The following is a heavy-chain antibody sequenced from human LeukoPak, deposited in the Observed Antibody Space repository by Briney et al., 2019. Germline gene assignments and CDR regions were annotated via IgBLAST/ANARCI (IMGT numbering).Heavy chain of an antibody. CDR1: GASITGYY. Sequence: SETLSLTCSVSGASITGYYWGWIRQPPGKGLEWIGSIYYSGSTYYNPSLKSRVTISVDTSKNQFSLKLSSVTAADTAVYYCARQGEYCSGGSCYDWFDPWGQGTLVTVSS. CDR3: ARQGEYCSGGSCYDWFDP. J-gene: IGHJ5*02. CDR2: IYYSGST. V-gene: IGHV4-39*01. D-gene: IGHD2-15*01.